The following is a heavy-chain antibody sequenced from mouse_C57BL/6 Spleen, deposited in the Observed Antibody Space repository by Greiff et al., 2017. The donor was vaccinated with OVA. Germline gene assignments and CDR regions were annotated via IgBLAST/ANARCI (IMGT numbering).Heavy chain of an antibody. Sequence: QVHVKQPGAELVKPGASVKMSCKASGYTFTSYWITWVKQRPGQGLEWIGDIYPGSGSTNYNEKFKSKATLTVDTSSSTAYMQLSSLTSEDSAVYYCARLITTVVAYDYWGQGTTLTVSS. J-gene: IGHJ2*01. CDR3: ARLITTVVAYDY. D-gene: IGHD1-1*01. V-gene: IGHV1-55*01. CDR1: GYTFTSYW. CDR2: IYPGSGST.